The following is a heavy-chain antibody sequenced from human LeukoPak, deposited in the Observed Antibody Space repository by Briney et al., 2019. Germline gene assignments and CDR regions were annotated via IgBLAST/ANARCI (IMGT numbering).Heavy chain of an antibody. CDR2: IKQDGSEI. V-gene: IGHV3-7*01. Sequence: PGGSLRLSCAVSGFTFTDTHMTWIRQAPGKGLEWVANIKQDGSEIYYLDSVKGRFTISRDNAKNSLYLQMNSLRAEDTAVYYCAKGSGFLFDYCGQGTLVTVSS. CDR3: AKGSGFLFDY. CDR1: GFTFTDTH. D-gene: IGHD2-15*01. J-gene: IGHJ4*02.